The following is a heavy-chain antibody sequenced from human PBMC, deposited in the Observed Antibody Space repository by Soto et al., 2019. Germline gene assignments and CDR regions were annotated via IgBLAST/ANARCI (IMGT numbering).Heavy chain of an antibody. Sequence: SQTLSLTCAISGDSVSSNSAAWNWIRQSPSRGLEWLGRTYYRSKWYNDYAVSVKSRITINPDTSKNQFSLQLNSVTPEDTAVYYCAREHITMIVVVITPGAFEIWGQGTMVTVSS. J-gene: IGHJ3*02. CDR2: TYYRSKWYN. V-gene: IGHV6-1*01. CDR1: GDSVSSNSAA. D-gene: IGHD3-22*01. CDR3: AREHITMIVVVITPGAFEI.